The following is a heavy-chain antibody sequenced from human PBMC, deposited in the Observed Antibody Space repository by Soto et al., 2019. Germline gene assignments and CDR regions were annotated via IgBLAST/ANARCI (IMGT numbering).Heavy chain of an antibody. CDR3: ARDYSRDGYNYGWFDP. V-gene: IGHV3-11*06. CDR1: GFTFSDYY. D-gene: IGHD5-12*01. J-gene: IGHJ5*02. CDR2: ISSSSSYT. Sequence: GGSLRLSCAASGFTFSDYYMSWIRQAPGKGLEWVSYISSSSSYTNYADSVKGRFTISRDNAKNSLYLQMNSLRAEDTAVYYCARDYSRDGYNYGWFDPWGQGTLVTVSS.